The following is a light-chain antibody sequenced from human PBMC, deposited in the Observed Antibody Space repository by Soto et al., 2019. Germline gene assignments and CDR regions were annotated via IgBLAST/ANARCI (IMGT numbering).Light chain of an antibody. Sequence: QAVVTQPPSASETPEQRVIISCSGGGSNIGTNSVSWYQHLPGTAPKLLIYNNYQRPSGVPDRFSGSKSGTSASLAISGLQSEDEADYYCAAWDDSLKALLFGGGTKVTVL. CDR3: AAWDDSLKALL. V-gene: IGLV1-44*01. CDR2: NNY. J-gene: IGLJ3*02. CDR1: GSNIGTNS.